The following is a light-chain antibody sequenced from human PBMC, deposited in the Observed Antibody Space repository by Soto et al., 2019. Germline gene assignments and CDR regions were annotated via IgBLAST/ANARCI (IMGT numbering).Light chain of an antibody. V-gene: IGKV3-15*01. J-gene: IGKJ2*01. CDR2: GAS. Sequence: EIVMTQSPATLSVSPGERATLSCRASQSVSSDLAWYQQKPGQAPRLLIYGASTSATGIPARFIGSGSGTEFTRTISSLQSEDCAVYYCQHYNDWVKTFGQGTKLEIK. CDR3: QHYNDWVKT. CDR1: QSVSSD.